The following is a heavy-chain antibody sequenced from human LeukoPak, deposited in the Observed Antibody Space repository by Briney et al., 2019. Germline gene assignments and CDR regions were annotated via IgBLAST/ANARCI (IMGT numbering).Heavy chain of an antibody. V-gene: IGHV1-18*01. J-gene: IGHJ5*02. CDR1: GYTFTSYG. Sequence: ASVKVSCKASGYTFTSYGISWVRQAPGQGLEWMGWISAYNGNTNYAQKFQGRVTMTRDTSTSTVYMELSSLRSEDTAVYYCARGASSDTPRYPWGQGTLVTVSS. CDR3: ARGASSDTPRYP. D-gene: IGHD5-18*01. CDR2: ISAYNGNT.